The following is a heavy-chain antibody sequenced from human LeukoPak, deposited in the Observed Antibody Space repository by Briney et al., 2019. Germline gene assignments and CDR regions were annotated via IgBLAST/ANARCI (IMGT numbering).Heavy chain of an antibody. CDR1: GFTFSSYE. Sequence: GGSLRLSCAASGFTFSSYEMNWVRQAPGKGLEWVSYISSSGSTIYYADSVKGRFTISRDDAKNSLYLQMNSLRAEDTAVYYCAGGGDILTGYAFDYWGQGTLVTVSS. J-gene: IGHJ4*02. D-gene: IGHD3-9*01. CDR3: AGGGDILTGYAFDY. V-gene: IGHV3-48*03. CDR2: ISSSGSTI.